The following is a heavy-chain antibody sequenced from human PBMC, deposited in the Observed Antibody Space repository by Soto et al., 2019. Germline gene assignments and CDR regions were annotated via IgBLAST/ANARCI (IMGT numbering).Heavy chain of an antibody. V-gene: IGHV3-64*01. D-gene: IGHD4-17*01. Sequence: EVQLVESGGGLVQPGGSLRLSCAASGFTFSTYAMHWVRQAPGKGLEYVSTISSNGGSTYSANSVKGRFTISRDNSKNTLYLQMGSLRAEDMAVYYCARAGDYRGYYYGMDVW. J-gene: IGHJ6*01. CDR1: GFTFSTYA. CDR2: ISSNGGST. CDR3: ARAGDYRGYYYGMDV.